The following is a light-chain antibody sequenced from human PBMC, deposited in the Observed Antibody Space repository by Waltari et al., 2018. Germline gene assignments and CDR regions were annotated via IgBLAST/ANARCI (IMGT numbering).Light chain of an antibody. CDR3: QQYYSSPQT. CDR1: QGISNS. J-gene: IGKJ1*01. CDR2: AAS. Sequence: DIQMTQSPSSLSASVGDRVTITCRASQGISNSLAWYQQTPGKAPKLLLYAASRVGSGVPSRFSGSGSGTAYTLTISSLQPEDFVTYYCQQYYSSPQTFGQGTKVEI. V-gene: IGKV1-NL1*01.